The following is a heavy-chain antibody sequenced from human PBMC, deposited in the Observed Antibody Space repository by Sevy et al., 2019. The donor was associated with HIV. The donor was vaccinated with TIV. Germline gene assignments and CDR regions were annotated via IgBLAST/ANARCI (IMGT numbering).Heavy chain of an antibody. J-gene: IGHJ3*02. D-gene: IGHD3-22*01. CDR3: TKDPVYYYDSSGYGGPNAFDI. Sequence: GGSLRLSCAASGFTFSSYAMSWVRQAPGKGLEWVSAISGSGGSTYYADSVKGRFTISRENSKNTLYLQMNSLRAEDMAVYYCTKDPVYYYDSSGYGGPNAFDIWGQGTMVTVSS. CDR1: GFTFSSYA. V-gene: IGHV3-23*01. CDR2: ISGSGGST.